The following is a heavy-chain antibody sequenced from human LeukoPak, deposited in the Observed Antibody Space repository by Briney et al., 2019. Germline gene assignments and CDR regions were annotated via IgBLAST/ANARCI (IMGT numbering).Heavy chain of an antibody. CDR1: GYTFTDYY. Sequence: GASVKVSCKASGYTFTDYYVHWVRQAPGQGLEWMGWINPNSGGTNYAQKFQGRVTMTRDTSISTAYMELSRLRSDDTAVYYCARDYFRRMPLPGYWGQGTLVTVSS. V-gene: IGHV1-2*02. CDR3: ARDYFRRMPLPGY. J-gene: IGHJ4*02. D-gene: IGHD2-2*01. CDR2: INPNSGGT.